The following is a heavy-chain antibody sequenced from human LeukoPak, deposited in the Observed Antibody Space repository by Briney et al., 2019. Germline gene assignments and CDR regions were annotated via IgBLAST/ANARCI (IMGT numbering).Heavy chain of an antibody. Sequence: SGPTLVKPTQTLTLTCTLSGFSLSTDTVRVGWIRQPPGKALEWLALISWDNDKRYSPSLKSRLTITKDTSKNQVVLTMTNMDPVDTATYYCARGSLEGGFDYWGQGTLVTVSS. CDR2: ISWDNDK. CDR1: GFSLSTDTVR. V-gene: IGHV2-5*02. CDR3: ARGSLEGGFDY. D-gene: IGHD3-10*01. J-gene: IGHJ4*02.